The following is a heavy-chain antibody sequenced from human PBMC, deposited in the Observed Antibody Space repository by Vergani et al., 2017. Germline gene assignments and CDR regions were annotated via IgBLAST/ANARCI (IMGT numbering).Heavy chain of an antibody. V-gene: IGHV1-2*02. J-gene: IGHJ5*02. CDR2: INPNSGGT. D-gene: IGHD2-2*01. Sequence: QVQLVQSGAEVKKPGASVKVSCKASGYTFTGYYMHWVRQAPGQGLEWMGWINPNSGGTNYAQKFQGRVTMTRDTSISTAYMELSRLRSDDTAVYYCAWDGGYCSRTCCCGWFDPWGQGTLVTVSS. CDR3: AWDGGYCSRTCCCGWFDP. CDR1: GYTFTGYY.